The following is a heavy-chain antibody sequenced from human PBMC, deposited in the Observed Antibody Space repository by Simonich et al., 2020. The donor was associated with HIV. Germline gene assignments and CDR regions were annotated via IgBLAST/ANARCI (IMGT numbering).Heavy chain of an antibody. D-gene: IGHD3-3*01. V-gene: IGHV3-21*01. CDR1: GFTFSSYS. CDR2: IMSSSSYK. J-gene: IGHJ4*02. CDR3: VRAAGDFWSGYPQTLDY. Sequence: EVQLVESGGGLVQPGGSLRLSCAASGFTFSSYSMNWVRQAPGKGLECGSTIMSSSSYKYYADSGKGRFTISRDNAKNSLYLQMNSLRAEDTAVYYCVRAAGDFWSGYPQTLDYWGQGTLVTVSS.